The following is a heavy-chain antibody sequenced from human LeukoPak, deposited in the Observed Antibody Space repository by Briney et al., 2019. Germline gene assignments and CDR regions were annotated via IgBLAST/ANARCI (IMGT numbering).Heavy chain of an antibody. CDR2: IYTSGST. Sequence: PSETLSLTCTVSGGSISSGSYYWSWIRQPAGKGLEWIGRIYTSGSTNYNPSLKSRVTISVDTSKNQFSLKLSSVTAADTAVYYCARVLAEDNLLRANYYYYYMDVWGKGTTVTVSS. CDR1: GGSISSGSYY. V-gene: IGHV4-61*02. J-gene: IGHJ6*03. CDR3: ARVLAEDNLLRANYYYYYMDV. D-gene: IGHD6-19*01.